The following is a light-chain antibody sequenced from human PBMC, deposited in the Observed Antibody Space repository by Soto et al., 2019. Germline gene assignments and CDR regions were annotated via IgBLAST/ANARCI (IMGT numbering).Light chain of an antibody. Sequence: QSVLTQPASVSGSPGQSITISCTGTSRDVGGNNYVSWYQQHPGKAPKLVIFEGSLRPVEVSHRFSGSKSGNTASLTISGLQAEDEADYYCSSYTSSSVLNVFGTGTKLTVL. J-gene: IGLJ1*01. V-gene: IGLV2-14*01. CDR2: EGS. CDR1: SRDVGGNNY. CDR3: SSYTSSSVLNV.